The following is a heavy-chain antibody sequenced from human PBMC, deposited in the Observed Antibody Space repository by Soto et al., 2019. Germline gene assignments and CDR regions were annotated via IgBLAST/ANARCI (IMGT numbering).Heavy chain of an antibody. CDR3: ARGGDSSVYYGMDV. CDR1: GGSISSGDYY. J-gene: IGHJ6*02. D-gene: IGHD6-19*01. V-gene: IGHV4-30-4*01. Sequence: QVQLQESGPGLVKPSQTLSLTCTVSGGSISSGDYYWSWIRQPPGKGLEWIGYIYYSGSAYYNPSLKSRVTRSVDTSMNHCSLKLSSVTAADTAVYYCARGGDSSVYYGMDVWGQGTAVTVSS. CDR2: IYYSGSA.